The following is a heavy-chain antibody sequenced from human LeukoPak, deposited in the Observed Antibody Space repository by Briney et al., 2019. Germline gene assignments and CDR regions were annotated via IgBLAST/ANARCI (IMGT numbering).Heavy chain of an antibody. D-gene: IGHD1-26*01. CDR2: IFYSGST. CDR3: ARGVGATAYYFDY. V-gene: IGHV4-30-4*01. J-gene: IGHJ4*02. CDR1: GGSISSGDYY. Sequence: SETLSLTCTVSGGSISSGDYYWSWIRQPPGKGLEWIGYIFYSGSTYYNPSLKSRVIISVDTSKNQFSLKLSSVTAADTAVYYCARGVGATAYYFDYWGQGTLVTVSS.